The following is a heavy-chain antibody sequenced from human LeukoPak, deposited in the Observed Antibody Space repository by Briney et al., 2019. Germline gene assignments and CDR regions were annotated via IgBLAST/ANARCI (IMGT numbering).Heavy chain of an antibody. CDR2: INPNSGGT. CDR3: ARESVISTTSLGYFDL. J-gene: IGHJ2*01. CDR1: GYTFTGYY. V-gene: IGHV1-2*02. Sequence: ASVKVSCKASGYTFTGYYMHWVRQAPGQGLEWMGWINPNSGGTNYAQKFQGRVTMTRDTSTSTAYMELSRLRSDDTAIFYCARESVISTTSLGYFDLWGRGTLVTVSS. D-gene: IGHD1-26*01.